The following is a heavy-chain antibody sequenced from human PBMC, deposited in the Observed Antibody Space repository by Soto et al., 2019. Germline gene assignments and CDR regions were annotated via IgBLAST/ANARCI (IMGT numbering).Heavy chain of an antibody. D-gene: IGHD6-19*01. J-gene: IGHJ3*02. CDR3: AKDQKGGWDAFDI. CDR1: GFTFSSYA. Sequence: EVQLLESGGGLVQPGGSLRLSCAASGFTFSSYAMSWVRQAPGKGLEWVSAISGSGGSTYYADSVKGRFTISRDNSKNTRYLQMNSLRAEDTAVYYCAKDQKGGWDAFDIWGQGTMVNVSS. V-gene: IGHV3-23*01. CDR2: ISGSGGST.